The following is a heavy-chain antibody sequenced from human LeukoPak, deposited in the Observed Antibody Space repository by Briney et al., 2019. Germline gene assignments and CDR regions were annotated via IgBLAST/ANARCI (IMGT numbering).Heavy chain of an antibody. J-gene: IGHJ6*03. V-gene: IGHV3-64*01. CDR1: GFTFSSYA. D-gene: IGHD3-22*01. CDR3: PRAPPYYYDSSGYYGAYYYYMDI. Sequence: GGSLRLSCAASGFTFSSYAMHWFRQARGKGLEYVSDISSNGGSTYYANSVKGRFTISRDNSKNTLYLQMGGVRAEDMAVYYCPRAPPYYYDSSGYYGAYYYYMDIWGKGTTVTVSS. CDR2: ISSNGGST.